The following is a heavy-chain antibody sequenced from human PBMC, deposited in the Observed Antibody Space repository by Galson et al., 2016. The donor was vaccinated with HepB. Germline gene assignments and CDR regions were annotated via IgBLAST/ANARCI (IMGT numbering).Heavy chain of an antibody. D-gene: IGHD3-10*02. CDR3: ARDKGTCSGEYYFDY. V-gene: IGHV3-30*04. CDR1: GFTFSTYA. J-gene: IGHJ4*02. Sequence: SLRLSCAASGFTFSTYAIHWVRQAPGKGLEWVAVISYDGSNKYYTDSVRGRFTISRDSSRNTLYLQMNSLRVEDTAVYYCARDKGTCSGEYYFDYWGQGTLVTVSS. CDR2: ISYDGSNK.